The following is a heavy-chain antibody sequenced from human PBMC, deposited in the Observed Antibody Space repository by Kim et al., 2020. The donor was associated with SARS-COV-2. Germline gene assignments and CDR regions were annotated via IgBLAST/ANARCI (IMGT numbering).Heavy chain of an antibody. D-gene: IGHD1-26*01. CDR1: GFTFDDYA. CDR2: ISWNSGSI. V-gene: IGHV3-9*01. J-gene: IGHJ6*02. CDR3: AKDRGWDAFIYYYGMDV. Sequence: GGSLRLSCAASGFTFDDYAMHWVRQAPGKGLEWVSGISWNSGSIGYADSVKGRFTISRDNAKNSLYLQMNSLRAEDTALYYCAKDRGWDAFIYYYGMDVWGQGTTVTVSS.